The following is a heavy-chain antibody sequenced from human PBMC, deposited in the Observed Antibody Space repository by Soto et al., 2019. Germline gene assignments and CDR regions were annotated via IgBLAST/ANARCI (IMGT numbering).Heavy chain of an antibody. CDR3: AKEGGGYPLFDY. Sequence: EVQLLESGGGLVQPGGSLRLSCAASGFTFSSYAMSWVRQAPGKGLEWVSAISGSGGSTYYADFVKGRITISRDNSKNTLYLQMNSLRAEDTAVYYCAKEGGGYPLFDYWGQGTLVTVSS. CDR1: GFTFSSYA. CDR2: ISGSGGST. J-gene: IGHJ4*02. D-gene: IGHD3-22*01. V-gene: IGHV3-23*01.